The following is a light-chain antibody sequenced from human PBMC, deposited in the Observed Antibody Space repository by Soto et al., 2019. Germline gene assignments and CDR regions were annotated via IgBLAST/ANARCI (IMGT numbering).Light chain of an antibody. V-gene: IGKV1-39*01. J-gene: IGKJ2*01. CDR1: QSISNN. CDR2: AAS. Sequence: DIQMTRSPSSLSASVGDRVTITCRASQSISNNLIWYQQKSGKAPNVLINAASSLPSGVPSRFSGSGSGTDFTLTISSLQPEDFATYYCQQNNSIPRTFGQGTKVEIK. CDR3: QQNNSIPRT.